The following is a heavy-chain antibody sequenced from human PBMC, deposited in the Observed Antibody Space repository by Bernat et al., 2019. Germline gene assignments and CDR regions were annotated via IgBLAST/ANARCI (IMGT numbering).Heavy chain of an antibody. CDR3: ARDQRDYDILTGYFFRGAFDI. Sequence: EVQLVESGGGLIQPGGSLRLSCAASGFTVSSNYMSWVRQAPGKGLEWGSVIYSGGSTYYADSVKGRFTISRDNSKNTRYLKMNSRRAEDTAVYYCARDQRDYDILTGYFFRGAFDIWGQGTMVTVSS. CDR1: GFTVSSNY. D-gene: IGHD3-9*01. J-gene: IGHJ3*02. V-gene: IGHV3-53*01. CDR2: IYSGGST.